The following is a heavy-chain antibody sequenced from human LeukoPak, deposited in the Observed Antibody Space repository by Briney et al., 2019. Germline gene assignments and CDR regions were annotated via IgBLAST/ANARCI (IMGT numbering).Heavy chain of an antibody. CDR1: GYTFTSYD. CDR3: ARSLGYNYALPFDY. J-gene: IGHJ4*02. V-gene: IGHV1-8*03. D-gene: IGHD3-22*01. CDR2: MNPNSGNT. Sequence: ASVKVSCKASGYTFTSYDINWVRQATGQGLEWMGWMNPNSGNTGYAQKFQGRVTITRNTSISTAYMELSSLRSEDTAVYYCARSLGYNYALPFDYWGQGTLVTVSS.